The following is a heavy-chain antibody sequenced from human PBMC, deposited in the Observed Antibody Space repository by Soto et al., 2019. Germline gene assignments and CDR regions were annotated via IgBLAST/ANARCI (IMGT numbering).Heavy chain of an antibody. Sequence: GESLKISCTGSGYSFISYWISWVRQVPGKGLEWVGRIDPSDSYTHYSPSMQGNVTMSADRSIDTVYLQWSSLQASDTAIYYCTTTFLSNGSGRDFALWGRGTLVTVSS. J-gene: IGHJ2*01. CDR1: GYSFISYW. CDR2: IDPSDSYT. V-gene: IGHV5-10-1*01. CDR3: TTTFLSNGSGRDFAL. D-gene: IGHD3-10*01.